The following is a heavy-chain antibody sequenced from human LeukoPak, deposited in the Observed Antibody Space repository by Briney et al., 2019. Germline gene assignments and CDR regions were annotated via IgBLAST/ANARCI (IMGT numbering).Heavy chain of an antibody. J-gene: IGHJ3*02. CDR1: GGSISSYY. CDR2: IYYSGST. D-gene: IGHD3-22*01. V-gene: IGHV4-59*08. CDR3: ARPPNYYDSSGYSDDAFDI. Sequence: PSETLSLTCTVSGGSISSYYWSWIRQPPGKGLEWIGYIYYSGSTNYNPSLKSRVTISVDTSKNQFSLKLSSVTAADTAVYYCARPPNYYDSSGYSDDAFDIWGQGTMATVSS.